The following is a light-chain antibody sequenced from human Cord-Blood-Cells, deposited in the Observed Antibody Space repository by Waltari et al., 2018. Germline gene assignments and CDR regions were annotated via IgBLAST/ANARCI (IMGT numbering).Light chain of an antibody. CDR3: CSYAGSYTFV. CDR1: SSDVGGYNY. CDR2: DVS. Sequence: QSALTQPRSVSGSPGQSVTISCTGTSSDVGGYNYVSWYQQHPGKAPKLMVYDVSKWPSGVPDRFSGSNSGNTASLTISGLQAEDEADYYCCSYAGSYTFVVGTGTKVTVL. V-gene: IGLV2-11*01. J-gene: IGLJ1*01.